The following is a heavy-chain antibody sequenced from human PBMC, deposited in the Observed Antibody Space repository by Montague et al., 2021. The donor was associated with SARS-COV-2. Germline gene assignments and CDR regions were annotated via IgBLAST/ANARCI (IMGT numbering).Heavy chain of an antibody. CDR3: ARAHLSVSMIVVVFTSASYYFDY. CDR2: IKQSGST. Sequence: SETLSLTCGVYGGSFGDGHWSWIRQPPGKGLEWIGDIKQSGSTNYNPSLKSRVTISIDTSKNQFSLKLTSVTAADTAVYFCARAHLSVSMIVVVFTSASYYFDYWGQGALVTVSS. CDR1: GGSFGDGH. J-gene: IGHJ4*02. D-gene: IGHD3-22*01. V-gene: IGHV4-34*01.